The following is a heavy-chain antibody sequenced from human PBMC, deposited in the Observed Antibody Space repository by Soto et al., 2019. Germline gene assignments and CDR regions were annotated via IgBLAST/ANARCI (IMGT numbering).Heavy chain of an antibody. J-gene: IGHJ5*02. CDR3: ARGPPSEYSGSYLGFDP. CDR1: GFTFSSYG. CDR2: IWYDGSNK. Sequence: PGGSLRLSCAASGFTFSSYGMHWVRQAPGKGLEWVAVIWYDGSNKYYADSVKGRFTISRDNSKNTLYLQMNSLRAEDTAVYYCARGPPSEYSGSYLGFDPWGQGTLVTVSS. V-gene: IGHV3-33*01. D-gene: IGHD1-26*01.